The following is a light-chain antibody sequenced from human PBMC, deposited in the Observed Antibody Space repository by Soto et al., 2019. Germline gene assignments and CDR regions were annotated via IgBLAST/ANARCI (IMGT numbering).Light chain of an antibody. CDR1: QSISSW. Sequence: DIPMTQSPSTLSASVGDRVTITCRASQSISSWLAWYQQKPGKAPKLLIYDASSLESGVPSRFSGSGSGTEFTLTISSLQPDDFATYYCQQYNSYPITFGQGTRLE. CDR3: QQYNSYPIT. J-gene: IGKJ5*01. V-gene: IGKV1-5*01. CDR2: DAS.